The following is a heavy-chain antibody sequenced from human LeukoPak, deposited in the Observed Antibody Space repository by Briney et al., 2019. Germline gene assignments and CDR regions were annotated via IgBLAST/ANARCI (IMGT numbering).Heavy chain of an antibody. J-gene: IGHJ4*02. D-gene: IGHD6-13*01. CDR2: ISSSSTTR. CDR3: ARDPHIAAAGTIFDY. Sequence: GGSLRLSCVVSGFTLSSCSMNWVRQAPAKGLEWVSYISSSSTTRYYADSVKGRFTISRDNAKNSLYLQMNSLRDEDSAVYYCARDPHIAAAGTIFDYWGQGTLVTVSS. V-gene: IGHV3-48*02. CDR1: GFTLSSCS.